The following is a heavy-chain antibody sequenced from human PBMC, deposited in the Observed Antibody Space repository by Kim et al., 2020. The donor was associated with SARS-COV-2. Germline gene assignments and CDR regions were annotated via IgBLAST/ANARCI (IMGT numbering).Heavy chain of an antibody. CDR3: AKGVWTGGPACAYDCYLDY. V-gene: IGHV3-30*18. CDR2: ISRDGNNK. CDR1: GFTFGTYA. Sequence: GGSLRLSCAASGFTFGTYAMHWVRQAPGKGPEWVAVISRDGNNKYYGDSVKGRFTISRDNSKNTLFLQMDSLRPEDMAIYYWAKGVWTGGPACAYDCYLDYWGQGTLVTVSS. J-gene: IGHJ4*02. D-gene: IGHD3-16*01.